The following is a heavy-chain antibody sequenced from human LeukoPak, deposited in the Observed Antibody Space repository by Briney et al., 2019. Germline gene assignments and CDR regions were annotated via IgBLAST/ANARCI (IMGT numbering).Heavy chain of an antibody. J-gene: IGHJ6*03. D-gene: IGHD3-10*01. CDR1: GYTFTGYY. Sequence: AASVKVSCKASGYTFTGYYMHWVRQAPGQGLEWMGWINPNSGGTNYAQKFQGRVTMTRDTSISTAYMELSSLRSEDTAVYYCARVDGASGGENYYYYMDVWGKGTTVTVSS. CDR3: ARVDGASGGENYYYYMDV. V-gene: IGHV1-2*02. CDR2: INPNSGGT.